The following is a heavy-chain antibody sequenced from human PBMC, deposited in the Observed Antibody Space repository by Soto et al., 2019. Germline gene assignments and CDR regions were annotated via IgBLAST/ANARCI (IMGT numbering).Heavy chain of an antibody. V-gene: IGHV4-59*01. CDR1: GGAMRNYF. J-gene: IGHJ4*02. CDR3: AAGEASSRNLAPYYLDF. Sequence: SETLSLTCTVSGGAMRNYFRTWIRQPPGTGLEWIGYIHYSGTTSLLPSYNPSLRRRVTISEDTSKNQFALKLLSVTTADTAVYFCAAGEASSRNLAPYYLDFWGQGTLVTVSS. D-gene: IGHD6-13*01. CDR2: IHYSGTT.